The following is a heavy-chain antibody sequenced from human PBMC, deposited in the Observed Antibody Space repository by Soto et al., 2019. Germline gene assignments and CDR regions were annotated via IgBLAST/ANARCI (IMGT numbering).Heavy chain of an antibody. D-gene: IGHD2-15*01. CDR2: ISYDGSNK. J-gene: IGHJ4*02. V-gene: IGHV3-30-3*01. CDR1: GFTFSSYA. CDR3: AREEDELLRRVLNY. Sequence: GGSLRLSCAASGFTFSSYAMHWVRQAPGKGLEWVAVISYDGSNKYYADSVKGRFTISRDNSKNTLYLQMNSLRAEDTAVYYCAREEDELLRRVLNYWGQGTLVTVSS.